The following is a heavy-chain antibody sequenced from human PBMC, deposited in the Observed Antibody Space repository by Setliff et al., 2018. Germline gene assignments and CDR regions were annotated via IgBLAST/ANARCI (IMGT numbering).Heavy chain of an antibody. Sequence: GASVQVSCKASGYTFTSYGFSWVRQAPGQGLEWMGRISVYNGNTNYGQKYQGRVAMTTDTSTNTVYMELRSLGSDDTAVYFCVREYSGGGLTWGQGTMVTVSS. CDR1: GYTFTSYG. CDR2: ISVYNGNT. J-gene: IGHJ3*01. CDR3: VREYSGGGLT. D-gene: IGHD1-26*01. V-gene: IGHV1-18*01.